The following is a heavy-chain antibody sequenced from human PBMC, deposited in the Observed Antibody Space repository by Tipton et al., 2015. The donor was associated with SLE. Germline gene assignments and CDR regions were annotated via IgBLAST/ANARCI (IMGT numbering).Heavy chain of an antibody. CDR3: ARGGSVWYGWFDP. V-gene: IGHV4-59*11. Sequence: TLSLTCTVSGGSISSHYWIWIRQPPGKGLEWIGDVYHSGSTNYNPSLKSRVTISLDTSKSQVSLKLTSVTAADTAVYYCARGGSVWYGWFDPWGQGTLVTVSS. D-gene: IGHD6-19*01. CDR1: GGSISSHY. J-gene: IGHJ5*02. CDR2: VYHSGST.